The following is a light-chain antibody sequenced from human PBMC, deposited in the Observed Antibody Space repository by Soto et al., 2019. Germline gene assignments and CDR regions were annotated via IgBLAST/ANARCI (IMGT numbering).Light chain of an antibody. CDR3: QQYGSSPGT. J-gene: IGKJ1*01. CDR2: GAS. CDR1: QSVSSSY. Sequence: EIVLTQSPGTLSLSPGERATLSCRDSQSVSSSYLAWYQQKPGQAPRLLIYGASSRATGIPDRFSGSGSGTVFTLTISRLEPEDFAVYYCQQYGSSPGTFGQGTKVEIK. V-gene: IGKV3-20*01.